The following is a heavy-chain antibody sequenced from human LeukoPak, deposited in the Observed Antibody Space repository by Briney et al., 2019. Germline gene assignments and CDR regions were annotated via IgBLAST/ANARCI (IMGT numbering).Heavy chain of an antibody. CDR3: ATLQAVAARPGYFDY. CDR1: GGSISSGGYY. J-gene: IGHJ4*02. V-gene: IGHV4-31*03. D-gene: IGHD6-6*01. CDR2: IYYSGST. Sequence: PSETLSLTCTVSGGSISSGGYYWSWIRQHPGKGLEWIGYIYYSGSTYYKPSLKSRVTISVDTSKNQFSLKLSSVTAADTAVYYCATLQAVAARPGYFDYWGQGTLVTVSS.